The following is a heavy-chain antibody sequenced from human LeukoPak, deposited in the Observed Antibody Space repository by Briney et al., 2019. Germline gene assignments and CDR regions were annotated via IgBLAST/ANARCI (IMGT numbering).Heavy chain of an antibody. V-gene: IGHV3-15*01. Sequence: RSGGSLRLSCEASGLSFTNTWMSWVRQAPGKGLEWVGRVKSKADDGTTDYAAPVQGRFAISRDDSKNTLSLQMNSLKTEDTAVYYCATEGGSGSYYGDDAFDMWGQGTMVTVSS. CDR2: VKSKADDGTT. J-gene: IGHJ3*02. D-gene: IGHD3-10*01. CDR3: ATEGGSGSYYGDDAFDM. CDR1: GLSFTNTW.